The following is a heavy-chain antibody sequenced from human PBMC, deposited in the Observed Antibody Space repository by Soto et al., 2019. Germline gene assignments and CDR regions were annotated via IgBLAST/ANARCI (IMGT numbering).Heavy chain of an antibody. D-gene: IGHD2-15*01. Sequence: ASVKVSCKASGYTFTSYGISWVRQAPGQGLEWMGWISAYNGNTNYAQRLQGRVAMTTGTSTSTAYMELRSLRSDDTAVYYCAGFGATDSFDYWGQGTLVTVSS. CDR1: GYTFTSYG. CDR3: AGFGATDSFDY. V-gene: IGHV1-18*01. CDR2: ISAYNGNT. J-gene: IGHJ4*02.